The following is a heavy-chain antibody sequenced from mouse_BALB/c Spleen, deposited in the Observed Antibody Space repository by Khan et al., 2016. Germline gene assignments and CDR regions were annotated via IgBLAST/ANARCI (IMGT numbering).Heavy chain of an antibody. D-gene: IGHD2-1*01. V-gene: IGHV5-6-5*01. CDR2: ISSGGST. CDR3: ARQDYGNCGDYLDY. J-gene: IGHJ2*01. CDR1: GFTFSSYA. Sequence: EVELVESGGGLVKPGGSLKLSCAASGFTFSSYAMSWVRQTPGKRLEWVASISSGGSTYYSDSLKAGFTISSDNARNNLYMQMSSLRSEDTAMYYCARQDYGNCGDYLDYWGQGTTLTVSS.